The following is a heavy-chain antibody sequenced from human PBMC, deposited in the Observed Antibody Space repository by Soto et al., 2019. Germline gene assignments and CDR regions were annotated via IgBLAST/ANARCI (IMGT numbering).Heavy chain of an antibody. J-gene: IGHJ4*02. Sequence: GGSLRLSCAASGFTVNDYCMHWVRQAPGKGLEWVSDISSSSSYTNYADSVKGRFTISRDNAKNSLYLQMNSLRAEDTAVYYCARDLPVYYYDSSGSGLSDYWGQGTLVTVSS. CDR1: GFTVNDYC. D-gene: IGHD3-22*01. CDR3: ARDLPVYYYDSSGSGLSDY. CDR2: ISSSSSYT. V-gene: IGHV3-11*06.